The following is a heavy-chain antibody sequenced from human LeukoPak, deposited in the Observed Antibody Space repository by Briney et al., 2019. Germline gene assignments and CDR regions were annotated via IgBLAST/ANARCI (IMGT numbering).Heavy chain of an antibody. J-gene: IGHJ3*02. Sequence: PSETLSLTCTVSGGSISSYYWSWIRQPAGKGLEWIGRIYTSGSTNYNPSLKSRVTMSVDTSKNQFSLKLSSVTAADTAVYYCARGGIAAAGMAEAFDIRGQGTMVTVSS. CDR3: ARGGIAAAGMAEAFDI. D-gene: IGHD6-13*01. CDR2: IYTSGST. CDR1: GGSISSYY. V-gene: IGHV4-4*07.